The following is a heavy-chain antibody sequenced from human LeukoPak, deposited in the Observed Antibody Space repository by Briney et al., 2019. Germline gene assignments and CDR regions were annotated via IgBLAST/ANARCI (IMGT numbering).Heavy chain of an antibody. CDR3: TRTYYYDSSGYINFDY. J-gene: IGHJ4*02. Sequence: GGSLRLSCTASGLTFGDYAMSWFRRAPGKGLEWVGFIRSKAYGGTTEYAASVKGRFTISRDDSKSIAYLQMNSLKTEDTAVYYCTRTYYYDSSGYINFDYWGQGTLVTVSS. V-gene: IGHV3-49*03. CDR2: IRSKAYGGTT. D-gene: IGHD3-22*01. CDR1: GLTFGDYA.